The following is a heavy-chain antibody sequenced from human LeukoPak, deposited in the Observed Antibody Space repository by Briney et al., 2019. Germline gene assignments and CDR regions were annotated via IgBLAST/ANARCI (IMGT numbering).Heavy chain of an antibody. Sequence: GASVKVSCKASGYKFTSYGISWVRQAPGQGLEWMGWISGYNGKTNYAQKFQGRVTMTMDTSASTAYMELRSLRSDDTAVYYCARDPLFSYASEDASLLPYYYGMDVWGKGTTVTVS. CDR2: ISGYNGKT. CDR1: GYKFTSYG. D-gene: IGHD3-10*01. V-gene: IGHV1-18*04. CDR3: ARDPLFSYASEDASLLPYYYGMDV. J-gene: IGHJ6*04.